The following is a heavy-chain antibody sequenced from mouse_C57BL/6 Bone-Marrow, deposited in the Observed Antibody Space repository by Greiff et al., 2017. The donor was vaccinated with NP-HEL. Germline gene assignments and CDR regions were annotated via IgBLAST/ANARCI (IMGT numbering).Heavy chain of an antibody. CDR2: ISNLAYSI. Sequence: EVKLMESGGGLVQPGGSLKLSCAASGFTFSDYGMAWVRQAPRKGPEWVAFISNLAYSIYYAETVTGRFTISRENAKNTLYLEMSSLRSEDTAMYYCARHDGYYVGFAYWGQGTLVTVSA. V-gene: IGHV5-15*01. D-gene: IGHD2-3*01. J-gene: IGHJ3*01. CDR1: GFTFSDYG. CDR3: ARHDGYYVGFAY.